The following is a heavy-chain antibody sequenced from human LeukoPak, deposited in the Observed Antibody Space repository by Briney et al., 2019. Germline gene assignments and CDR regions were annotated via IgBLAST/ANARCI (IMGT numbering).Heavy chain of an antibody. CDR2: IDWDDDK. CDR1: GFSLSTSGMY. D-gene: IGHD4/OR15-4a*01. CDR3: ARERDIYGASFDY. V-gene: IGHV2-70*01. J-gene: IGHJ4*02. Sequence: SGPALVKPTQTLTLTCTFSGFSLSTSGMYVGWIRQSAGKALEWLALIDWDDDKYYSTSLKTRLTISKDTSKNQVVLTMTNMDPVDTATYYCARERDIYGASFDYWGQGTLVTVPS.